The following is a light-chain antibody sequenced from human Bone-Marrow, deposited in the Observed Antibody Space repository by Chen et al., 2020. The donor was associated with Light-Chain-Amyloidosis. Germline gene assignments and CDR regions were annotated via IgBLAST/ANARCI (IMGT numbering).Light chain of an antibody. J-gene: IGLJ2*01. V-gene: IGLV3-25*03. Sequence: SYELTQPPSVSVSPGQTSMITCSGDDLPTKYAYWYQQKPGQAPVLAIHRDTERPSGISERFSGASSGTTATLTISGVQAEDEADYHCQSADSSGTYEVIFGGGTKLTVL. CDR1: DLPTKY. CDR3: QSADSSGTYEVI. CDR2: RDT.